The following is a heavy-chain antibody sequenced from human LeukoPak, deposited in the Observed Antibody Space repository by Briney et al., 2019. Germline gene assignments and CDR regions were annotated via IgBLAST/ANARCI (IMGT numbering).Heavy chain of an antibody. CDR1: GGSIRGYY. CDR2: IFYSGST. Sequence: SETLSHTCTVSGGSIRGYYWSWIRQPPGRALEWVGYIFYSGSTNYNPSLKSRVTISVDTSKNQFSLKLSSVTAADTAVYYCASPSLMSGEPSYFDFWGQGTLVSVSA. J-gene: IGHJ4*02. D-gene: IGHD4-17*01. V-gene: IGHV4-59*01. CDR3: ASPSLMSGEPSYFDF.